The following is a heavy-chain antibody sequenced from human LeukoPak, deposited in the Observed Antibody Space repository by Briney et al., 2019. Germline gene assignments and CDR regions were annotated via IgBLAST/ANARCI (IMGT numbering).Heavy chain of an antibody. Sequence: SVKVSCKASGGTFSSYAISWVRQAPGQGLEWMGRIIPILGIANYAQKFQGRVTITADKSTSTAYMELSSLRSEDTAVYYCARGYTAMALNNLDYWGQGTLVTVSS. V-gene: IGHV1-69*04. CDR1: GGTFSSYA. CDR3: ARGYTAMALNNLDY. CDR2: IIPILGIA. J-gene: IGHJ4*02. D-gene: IGHD5-18*01.